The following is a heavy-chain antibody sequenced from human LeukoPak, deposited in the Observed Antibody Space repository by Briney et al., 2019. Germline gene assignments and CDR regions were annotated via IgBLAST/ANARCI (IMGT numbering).Heavy chain of an antibody. CDR2: ISYDGNNK. D-gene: IGHD2-15*01. V-gene: IGHV3-30*18. J-gene: IGHJ4*02. CDR1: GFSFSNYV. Sequence: GGSLRLSCAASGFSFSNYVMYWVRQAPRKGLEWVAVISYDGNNKYYADSVKGRFTISRDNSKNTLYLQMSSLRGEDTAVYYCAKGLQVAEPPDYWGQGILDTVSS. CDR3: AKGLQVAEPPDY.